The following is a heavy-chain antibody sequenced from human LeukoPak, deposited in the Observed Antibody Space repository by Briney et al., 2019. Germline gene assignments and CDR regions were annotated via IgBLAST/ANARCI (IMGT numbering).Heavy chain of an antibody. Sequence: SETLSLTCTVSGGSISSYYWSWIRQPPGKGLEWIGEINHSGSTNYNPSLKSRVTISVDTSKNQFSLKLSSVTAADTAVYYCARGARGDYFYYYYGMDVWGQGTTVTVSS. D-gene: IGHD4-17*01. V-gene: IGHV4-34*01. CDR3: ARGARGDYFYYYYGMDV. CDR1: GGSISSYY. CDR2: INHSGST. J-gene: IGHJ6*02.